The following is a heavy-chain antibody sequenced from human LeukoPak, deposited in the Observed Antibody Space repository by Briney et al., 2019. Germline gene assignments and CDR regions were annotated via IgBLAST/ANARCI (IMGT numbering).Heavy chain of an antibody. Sequence: GGSLRLSCAASGFTVSSNYMSWVRQAPGKGLEWVSVIYSGGSTYYADSVKGRFTISRDNSKNTLYLQMNSLRAEDTAVYYCARGSGSGDGYNYSDYWGQGTLATVSS. V-gene: IGHV3-53*01. J-gene: IGHJ4*02. CDR1: GFTVSSNY. CDR3: ARGSGSGDGYNYSDY. CDR2: IYSGGST. D-gene: IGHD5-24*01.